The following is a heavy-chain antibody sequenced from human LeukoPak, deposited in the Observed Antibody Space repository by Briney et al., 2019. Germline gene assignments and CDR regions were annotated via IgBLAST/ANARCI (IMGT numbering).Heavy chain of an antibody. CDR3: ARLGYCSGGSCH. J-gene: IGHJ4*02. V-gene: IGHV3-48*03. CDR1: GFTFSSYE. D-gene: IGHD2-15*01. CDR2: ISGSGSAI. Sequence: QTGGSLRLSCAASGFTFSSYEMNWVRQAPGRGLEWVSYISGSGSAIKYADSVKGRFTISRDNAKNSLYLQMNSLRAEDTAVYYCARLGYCSGGSCHWGQGTLVTVSS.